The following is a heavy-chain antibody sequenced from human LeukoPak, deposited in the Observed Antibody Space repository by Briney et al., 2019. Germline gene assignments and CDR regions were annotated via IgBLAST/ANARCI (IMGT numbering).Heavy chain of an antibody. J-gene: IGHJ3*02. V-gene: IGHV3-21*01. Sequence: GGSLRLSCAASGFTFSSYSMNWVRQAPEKGLEWVSSISSSSSYIYYADSVKGRFAISRDNAKNSLYLQMNSLRAEDTAVYYCARSHMHDYGGNTDAFDIWGQGTMVTVSS. CDR3: ARSHMHDYGGNTDAFDI. CDR2: ISSSSSYI. D-gene: IGHD4-23*01. CDR1: GFTFSSYS.